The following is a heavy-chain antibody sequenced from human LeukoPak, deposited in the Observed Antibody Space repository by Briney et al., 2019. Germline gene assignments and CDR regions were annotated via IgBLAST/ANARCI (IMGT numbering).Heavy chain of an antibody. CDR2: VNRDGSET. J-gene: IGHJ4*02. Sequence: PGGSLRLSCAASGFALSSHWMTWVRQVPGRGPEWVANVNRDGSETYYLDSVKGRFTISKDNAKNSLYLQMNSLRAEDTAVYYSAREMAYNPDYFDYWGQGTLVTVSS. D-gene: IGHD5-24*01. CDR3: AREMAYNPDYFDY. CDR1: GFALSSHW. V-gene: IGHV3-7*01.